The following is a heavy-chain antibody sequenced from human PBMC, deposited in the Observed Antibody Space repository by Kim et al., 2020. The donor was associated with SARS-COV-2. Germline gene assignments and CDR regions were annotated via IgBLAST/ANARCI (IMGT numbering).Heavy chain of an antibody. CDR1: GFTFGDYG. V-gene: IGHV3-20*04. J-gene: IGHJ6*02. CDR3: ARGRKQLLTYYYYYGMDV. CDR2: INWNGGST. D-gene: IGHD6-19*01. Sequence: GGSLRLSCAASGFTFGDYGMNWVRQAPGKGLEWVSGINWNGGSTGYADSVKGRFTISRDNAKNSLYLQMNSLRAEDTALYYCARGRKQLLTYYYYYGMDVWGQGTTVTVSS.